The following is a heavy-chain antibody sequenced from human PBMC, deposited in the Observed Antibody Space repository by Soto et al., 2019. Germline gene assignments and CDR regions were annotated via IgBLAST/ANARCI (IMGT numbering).Heavy chain of an antibody. J-gene: IGHJ6*03. D-gene: IGHD6-13*01. CDR2: ISAYNGNT. CDR1: GYTFTSYG. CDR3: ASLPHSSSWYGYYYMDV. Sequence: ASVKVSCKASGYTFTSYGISWVRQAPGQGLEWMGWISAYNGNTNYAQKLQGRVTMTTDTSTSTAYMELRSLRSDDTAVYYCASLPHSSSWYGYYYMDVWGKGTTVTVSS. V-gene: IGHV1-18*01.